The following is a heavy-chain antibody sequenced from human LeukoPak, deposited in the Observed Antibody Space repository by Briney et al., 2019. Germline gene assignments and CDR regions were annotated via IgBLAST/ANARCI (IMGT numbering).Heavy chain of an antibody. D-gene: IGHD2-2*01. V-gene: IGHV5-51*01. J-gene: IGHJ4*02. CDR1: GYSFTSYW. CDR3: ARQPLVEEHYFDY. CDR2: IYPGDSDT. Sequence: GESLKISCKGSGYSFTSYWIGWGRQLPGKGLEGMGIIYPGDSDTRYSPSFQGQVTISADKSISTAYLQWSSLKASDTAMYYCARQPLVEEHYFDYWGRGTLVTVSS.